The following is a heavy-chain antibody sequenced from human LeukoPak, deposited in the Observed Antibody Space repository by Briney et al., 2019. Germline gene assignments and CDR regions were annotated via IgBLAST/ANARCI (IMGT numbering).Heavy chain of an antibody. CDR3: ARALGDGNYDILTGYFLPDY. CDR2: ISAYNGNT. Sequence: ASVKVSCKASGYTFTSYGISWVRQAPGQGLEWMGWISAYNGNTNYARKLQGRVTMTTDTSTSTAYMELRSLRSDDTAVYYCARALGDGNYDILTGYFLPDYWGQGTLVTVSS. D-gene: IGHD3-9*01. J-gene: IGHJ4*02. V-gene: IGHV1-18*01. CDR1: GYTFTSYG.